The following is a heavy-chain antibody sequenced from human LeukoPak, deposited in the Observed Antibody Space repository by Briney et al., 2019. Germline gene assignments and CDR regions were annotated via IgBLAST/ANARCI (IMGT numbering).Heavy chain of an antibody. Sequence: GGSLRLSCAASGFTFSSYWMHWVRQAPGKGLVWFSRINSDGSSTSYADSVKGRFTISRDNAKNSLYLQMNSLRAEDTAVYYCARGYPGVVLNYWGQGTLVTVSS. CDR2: INSDGSST. J-gene: IGHJ4*02. CDR1: GFTFSSYW. CDR3: ARGYPGVVLNY. V-gene: IGHV3-74*01. D-gene: IGHD3-3*01.